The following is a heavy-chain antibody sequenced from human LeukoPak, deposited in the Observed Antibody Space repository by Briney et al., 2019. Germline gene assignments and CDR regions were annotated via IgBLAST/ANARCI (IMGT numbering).Heavy chain of an antibody. CDR2: IYPGDSDT. D-gene: IGHD5-18*01. J-gene: IGHJ4*02. CDR1: GYTFTTYW. V-gene: IGHV5-51*01. CDR3: ARGKIGYSYGSYY. Sequence: GESLKISRKGSGYTFTTYWIAWVRLMPGEGLEWMVIIYPGDSDTRYSPSFQGQVTISADKSISTAYLQWSSLKASDTAMYYCARGKIGYSYGSYYWGQGTLVTVSS.